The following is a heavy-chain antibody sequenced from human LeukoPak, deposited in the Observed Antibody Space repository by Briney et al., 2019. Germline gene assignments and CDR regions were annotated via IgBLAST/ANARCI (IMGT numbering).Heavy chain of an antibody. J-gene: IGHJ4*02. CDR3: ARQFSSSYDDYYFDY. D-gene: IGHD4-17*01. Sequence: SETLSLTCTVSGGSISSYYWSWIRQSPGKGLEWIGYIYYSGSTNYNPSLKSRVTISVDTSKNQFSLKLSSVTAADTAVYYCARQFSSSYDDYYFDYWGQGTLVTVSS. V-gene: IGHV4-59*08. CDR2: IYYSGST. CDR1: GGSISSYY.